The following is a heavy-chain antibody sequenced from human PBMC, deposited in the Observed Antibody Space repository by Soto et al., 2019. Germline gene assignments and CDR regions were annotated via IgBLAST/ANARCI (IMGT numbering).Heavy chain of an antibody. CDR3: ARLYSSSSYYYYYYGMDV. J-gene: IGHJ6*02. CDR2: ISAYNGNT. CDR1: GYTSTSYG. D-gene: IGHD6-6*01. Sequence: QVQLVQSGAEVKKPGASVKVSCKASGYTSTSYGISWVRQAPGQGLEWIGWISAYNGNTNYAQKLQGRVTMTTDTSTSTVYMELRSLRSDDTAVYYCARLYSSSSYYYYYYGMDVWGQGTTVTVSS. V-gene: IGHV1-18*01.